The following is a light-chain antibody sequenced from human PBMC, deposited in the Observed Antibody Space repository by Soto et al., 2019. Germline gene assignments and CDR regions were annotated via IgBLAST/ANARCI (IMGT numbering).Light chain of an antibody. CDR1: SSDVGPYNL. V-gene: IGLV2-23*02. Sequence: QSVLTQPASVSGSPGQSITISCTGSSSDVGPYNLVSWHQHHPGKAPKLMISEVVKRPSGVSNRFSGSKSGNTASLTISGLQAEDEADYYCCSYAGSSMFVFGGGTKLTVL. CDR2: EVV. CDR3: CSYAGSSMFV. J-gene: IGLJ2*01.